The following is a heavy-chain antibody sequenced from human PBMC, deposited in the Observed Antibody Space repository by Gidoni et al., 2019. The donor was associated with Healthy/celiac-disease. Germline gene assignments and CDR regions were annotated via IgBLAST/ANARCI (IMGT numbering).Heavy chain of an antibody. CDR3: AKDRLYYNWNYVGFDY. CDR2: ISYDGSNK. V-gene: IGHV3-30*18. J-gene: IGHJ4*02. Sequence: HWVRQAPGKGLEWLAVISYDGSNKYYADSVKGRFTISRDNSKNTLYLQMNSLRAEDTAVYYCAKDRLYYNWNYVGFDYWGQGTLVTVSS. D-gene: IGHD1-7*01.